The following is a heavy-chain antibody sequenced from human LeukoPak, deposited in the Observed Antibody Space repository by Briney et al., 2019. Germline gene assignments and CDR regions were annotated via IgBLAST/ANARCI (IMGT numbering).Heavy chain of an antibody. CDR1: GFTFSDYA. D-gene: IGHD3-3*01. CDR2: INGRGGST. CDR3: AKDRMYRNYEFDHPDAFDI. J-gene: IGHJ3*02. Sequence: GGSLRLSCAASGFTSGFTFSDYAMDWVRQAPGKGLEWVSTINGRGGSTDYADSVKGRFTISRDNSKNTLYLQMHSLRAEDTAVYYCAKDRMYRNYEFDHPDAFDIWGQGTKVTVSS. V-gene: IGHV3-23*01.